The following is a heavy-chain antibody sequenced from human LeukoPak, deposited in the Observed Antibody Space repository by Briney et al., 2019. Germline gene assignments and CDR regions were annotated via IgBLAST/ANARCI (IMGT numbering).Heavy chain of an antibody. Sequence: SETLSLTCTVSGGSISSYYCSWIRQPPGKGLEWIGYIYYSGSTNYNPSLKSRVTISVATSKTPFSLKLSSVTAADTAVYYCARVGCSSTSCYRALWYFDYWGQGTLVTVSS. V-gene: IGHV4-59*01. CDR3: ARVGCSSTSCYRALWYFDY. CDR1: GGSISSYY. J-gene: IGHJ4*02. D-gene: IGHD2-2*01. CDR2: IYYSGST.